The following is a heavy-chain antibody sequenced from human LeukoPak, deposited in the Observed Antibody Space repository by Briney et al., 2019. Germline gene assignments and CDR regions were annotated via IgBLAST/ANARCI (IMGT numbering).Heavy chain of an antibody. CDR3: ARHGLVAARHAFDI. J-gene: IGHJ3*02. CDR1: GGSISSGGYY. D-gene: IGHD6-6*01. CDR2: INHSGST. V-gene: IGHV4-39*01. Sequence: SETLSLTCTVSGGSISSGGYYWSWIRQPPGKGLEWIGEINHSGSTNYNPSLKSRVTVSVDRSKSQSSLKLSSVTAADTAVYYCARHGLVAARHAFDIWGQGTMVTVSS.